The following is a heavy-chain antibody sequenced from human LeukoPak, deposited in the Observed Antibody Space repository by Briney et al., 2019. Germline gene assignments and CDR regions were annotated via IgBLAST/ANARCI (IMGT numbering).Heavy chain of an antibody. CDR1: GGSISSYY. CDR3: ARWAVEYSSAWGWFDP. D-gene: IGHD6-6*01. Sequence: KPSETLSLTCTVSGGSISSYYWSWIRQPPGKGLEWIGYIYYSGSTNYNPSLKSRVTISVDTSKNQFSLKLSSVTAADTAVYYCARWAVEYSSAWGWFDPWGQGTLVTVSS. CDR2: IYYSGST. V-gene: IGHV4-59*01. J-gene: IGHJ5*02.